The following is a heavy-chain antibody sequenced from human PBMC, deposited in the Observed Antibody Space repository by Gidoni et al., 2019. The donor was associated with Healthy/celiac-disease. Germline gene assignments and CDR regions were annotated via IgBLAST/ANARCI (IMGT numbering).Heavy chain of an antibody. CDR3: ARDFWSEGYYYYYGMDV. CDR2: INPSGGST. D-gene: IGHD3-3*01. V-gene: IGHV1-46*01. Sequence: QVQLVQSGAEVKKPGASVKVSCKASGYTFPSYYMHWVRQAPGQGLEWMGIINPSGGSTSYAQKFQGRVTMTRDTSTSTVYMELSSLRSEDTAVYYCARDFWSEGYYYYYGMDVWGQGTTVTVSS. CDR1: GYTFPSYY. J-gene: IGHJ6*02.